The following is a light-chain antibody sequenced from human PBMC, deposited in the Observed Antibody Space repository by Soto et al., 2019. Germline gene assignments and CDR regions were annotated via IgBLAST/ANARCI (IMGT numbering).Light chain of an antibody. CDR3: SSCTRTSQVV. CDR2: EVS. J-gene: IGLJ2*01. V-gene: IGLV2-14*01. Sequence: QSALTQPASVSGSPGQSITISCTGTSSDVGGYNYVSWYQQHPGKAPKLMIYEVSNRPSGVSNRFSGSKSGNTASLTISGLQAEDEADYYCSSCTRTSQVVFGGGTKLTVL. CDR1: SSDVGGYNY.